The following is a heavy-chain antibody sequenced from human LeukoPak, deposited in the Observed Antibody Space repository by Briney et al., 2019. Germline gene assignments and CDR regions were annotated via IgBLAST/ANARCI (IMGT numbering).Heavy chain of an antibody. Sequence: GGSPRLSCAASGFTFSSYEMNWVRQAPGKGLEWVSYISSSGSTIYYADSVKGRFTISRDNAKNSLYLQMNSLRAEDTAVYYCARDPGFTTAAASRGGYWGQGTLVTVSS. D-gene: IGHD6-13*01. J-gene: IGHJ4*02. CDR2: ISSSGSTI. CDR3: ARDPGFTTAAASRGGY. V-gene: IGHV3-48*03. CDR1: GFTFSSYE.